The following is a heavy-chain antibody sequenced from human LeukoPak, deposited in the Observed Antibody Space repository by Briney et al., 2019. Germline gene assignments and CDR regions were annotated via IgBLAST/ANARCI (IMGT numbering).Heavy chain of an antibody. Sequence: GGSLRLSCAASGFTFSSYAMSWVRQAPGKGLEWVSAITNSGGTTYYADSVKGRFTISRDNSKSTLYLQMSSLRVEDTAVYYCAKNITNWGQGTLVTVSS. CDR2: ITNSGGTT. CDR3: AKNITN. CDR1: GFTFSSYA. V-gene: IGHV3-23*01. D-gene: IGHD1-14*01. J-gene: IGHJ4*02.